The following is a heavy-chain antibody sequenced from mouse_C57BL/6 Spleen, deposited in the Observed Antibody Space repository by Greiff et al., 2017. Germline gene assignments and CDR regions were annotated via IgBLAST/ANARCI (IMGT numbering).Heavy chain of an antibody. J-gene: IGHJ4*01. Sequence: VQLQQSGAELVRPGASVTLSCKASGYTFTDYEMHWVKQTPVHGLEWIGAIDPETGGTAYNQKFKGKAILTADKSSSTAYMELRSLTSEDSAVYYGTRSLGSSHPDYAMDYWGQGTSVTVSS. D-gene: IGHD1-1*01. CDR3: TRSLGSSHPDYAMDY. CDR2: IDPETGGT. V-gene: IGHV1-15*01. CDR1: GYTFTDYE.